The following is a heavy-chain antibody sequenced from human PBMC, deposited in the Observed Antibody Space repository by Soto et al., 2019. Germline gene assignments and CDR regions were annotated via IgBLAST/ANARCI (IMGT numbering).Heavy chain of an antibody. D-gene: IGHD3-22*01. CDR3: ASGATYYYDSSGFAFDI. Sequence: QVQLVQSGAEVKKPGSSVKVSCKASGGTFSSYTISWVRQAPGQGLEWMGRIIPILGIANYAQKFQGRVTLTADKSTSTAYMELSSLRSEDTAVYYCASGATYYYDSSGFAFDIWGQGTMVTVSS. CDR2: IIPILGIA. V-gene: IGHV1-69*02. J-gene: IGHJ3*02. CDR1: GGTFSSYT.